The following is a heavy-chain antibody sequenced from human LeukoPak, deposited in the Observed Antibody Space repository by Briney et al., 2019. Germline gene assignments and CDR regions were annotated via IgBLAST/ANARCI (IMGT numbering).Heavy chain of an antibody. J-gene: IGHJ4*02. CDR1: GFTFSSYA. Sequence: HPGGSLRLSCAASGFTFSSYAMSWVRQAPGKGLEWVSAISGSGGSTYYADSVKGRFTISRDNSKNTLYLEMNSLRAEDTAVYYCVKDTIFTVDPFDYWGQGTLVTVSS. CDR3: VKDTIFTVDPFDY. D-gene: IGHD3-3*01. V-gene: IGHV3-23*01. CDR2: ISGSGGST.